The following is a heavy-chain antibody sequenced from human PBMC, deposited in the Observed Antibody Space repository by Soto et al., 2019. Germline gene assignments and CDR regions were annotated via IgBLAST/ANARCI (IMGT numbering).Heavy chain of an antibody. J-gene: IGHJ4*02. CDR3: ARHSNRNYGLYYFDD. D-gene: IGHD4-4*01. CDR1: CGSVSSYY. V-gene: IGHV4-59*08. CDR2: IYYSGST. Sequence: SQTMSLTCTVSCGSVSSYYWSWIRQHPGRGLEWIGYIYYSGSTKYNPSLKSRVTMSVDTSNNQFSLKMSSVTAADTAVYYCARHSNRNYGLYYFDDWGLGALVTVSS.